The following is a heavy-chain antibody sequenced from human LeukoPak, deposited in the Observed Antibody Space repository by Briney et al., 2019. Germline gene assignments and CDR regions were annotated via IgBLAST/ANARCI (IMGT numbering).Heavy chain of an antibody. J-gene: IGHJ4*02. CDR3: ARVFYRYGDYVAQLDY. CDR1: GYSFTGYY. V-gene: IGHV1-2*02. D-gene: IGHD4-17*01. Sequence: ASVKVSCKASGYSFTGYYIHWVRQAPGQGLEWMGWINPNSGGTNYAQRFQGRVTMTRDTSTSTVYMELSSLRSEDTAVYYCARVFYRYGDYVAQLDYWGQGTLVTVSS. CDR2: INPNSGGT.